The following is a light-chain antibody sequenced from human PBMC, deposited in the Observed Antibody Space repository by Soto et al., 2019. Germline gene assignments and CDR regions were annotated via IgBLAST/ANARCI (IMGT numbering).Light chain of an antibody. CDR1: NSDVGGYNY. Sequence: QSALTQPASVSGSPGQSITISCTGTNSDVGGYNYVSWYQQHPGKAPKLMINDVTNRPSGVSIRFSGSKSGNTASLSISGLQAEDEADYHCSSYTIRSTYVFGSGTKVTVL. CDR2: DVT. J-gene: IGLJ1*01. V-gene: IGLV2-14*01. CDR3: SSYTIRSTYV.